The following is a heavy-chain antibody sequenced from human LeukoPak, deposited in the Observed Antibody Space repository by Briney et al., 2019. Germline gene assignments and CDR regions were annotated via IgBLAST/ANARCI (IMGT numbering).Heavy chain of an antibody. Sequence: SETLSLTCTVSGGSISSSSYYWGWIRQPPGKGQEWIGSIYYSGSTYYNPSLKSRVTISVDTSKNQFSLKLSSVTAADTAVYYCARRTYDFWSGSTSFHYYMDVWGKGTTVTVSS. V-gene: IGHV4-39*01. CDR1: GGSISSSSYY. CDR2: IYYSGST. D-gene: IGHD3-3*01. J-gene: IGHJ6*03. CDR3: ARRTYDFWSGSTSFHYYMDV.